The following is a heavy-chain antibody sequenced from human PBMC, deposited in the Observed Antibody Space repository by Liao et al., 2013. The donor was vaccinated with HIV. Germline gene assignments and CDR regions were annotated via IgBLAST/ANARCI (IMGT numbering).Heavy chain of an antibody. V-gene: IGHV4-59*10. D-gene: IGHD3-3*01. J-gene: IGHJ4*01. CDR1: GGSFSGYY. CDR2: IYISGRS. CDR3: ARDRSPLDYDFWSGYYTYFDY. Sequence: QVQLQQWGAGLLKPSETLSLTCAVYGGSFSGYYWSWIRQPAGKGLEWIGRIYISGRSNYNPSLKSRVTMSVDTSKNQFSLKLSSATAADTAVYYCARDRSPLDYDFWSGYYTYFDYWG.